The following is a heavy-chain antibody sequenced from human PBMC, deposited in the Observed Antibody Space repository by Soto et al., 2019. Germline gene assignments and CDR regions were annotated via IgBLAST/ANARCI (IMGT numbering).Heavy chain of an antibody. CDR2: ISWNSGSI. Sequence: GGSLRLSCAASGFTFDDYAMHWVRQAPGKGLEWVSGISWNSGSIGYADSVKGRFTISRDNAKNSLYLQMNSLRAEDTALYYCAKDAVRGVIFYYFDYWGQGTLVTVSS. V-gene: IGHV3-9*01. CDR1: GFTFDDYA. D-gene: IGHD3-10*01. CDR3: AKDAVRGVIFYYFDY. J-gene: IGHJ4*02.